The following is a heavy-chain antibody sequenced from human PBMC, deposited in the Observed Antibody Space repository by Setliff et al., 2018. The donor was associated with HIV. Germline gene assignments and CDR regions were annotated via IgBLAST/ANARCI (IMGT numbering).Heavy chain of an antibody. CDR1: GYTFTSYA. J-gene: IGHJ4*02. V-gene: IGHV1-3*01. Sequence: ASVKVSCKASGYTFTSYAMHWVRQAPGQRLGWMGWINAGNGNTKYSQKFQDRVTITRDTSASTAYMELSSLRSEDTAVYYCARVTGYCSGGSCYGFDYWGQGTLVTVSS. CDR3: ARVTGYCSGGSCYGFDY. D-gene: IGHD2-15*01. CDR2: INAGNGNT.